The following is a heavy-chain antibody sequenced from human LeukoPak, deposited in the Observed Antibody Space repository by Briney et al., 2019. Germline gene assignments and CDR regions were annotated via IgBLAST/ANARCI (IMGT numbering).Heavy chain of an antibody. J-gene: IGHJ4*02. V-gene: IGHV5-51*01. CDR2: IYPGDSDT. CDR1: GYSFTSYW. D-gene: IGHD6-6*01. CDR3: ARLHGSSLPRVFDF. Sequence: GASLKISCKGSGYSFTSYWIGWVRQMPGKGLEWTWIIYPGDSDTRYSPSFQGQVTISVDKSISTAYLQWSSLKASDTAMYYCARLHGSSLPRVFDFWGQGTLVTVSS.